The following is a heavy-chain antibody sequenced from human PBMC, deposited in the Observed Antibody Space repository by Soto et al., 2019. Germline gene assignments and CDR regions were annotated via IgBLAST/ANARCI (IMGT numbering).Heavy chain of an antibody. CDR2: ISSSSSYI. V-gene: IGHV3-21*01. Sequence: GGSLRLSCAASGFTFSSYSMNWVRQAPGKGLEWVSSISSSSSYIYYADSVKGRFTISRDNAKNSLYLQMNSLRAEDTAVYYCATDWESGQLDYYGMDVWGQGTTVTVYS. J-gene: IGHJ6*02. CDR3: ATDWESGQLDYYGMDV. CDR1: GFTFSSYS. D-gene: IGHD6-6*01.